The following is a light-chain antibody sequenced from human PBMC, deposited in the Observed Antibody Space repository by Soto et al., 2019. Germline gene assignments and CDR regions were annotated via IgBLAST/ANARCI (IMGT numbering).Light chain of an antibody. Sequence: EIVLTQSPGTLSLSPGERATLSCRASQSVSSSYLAWYQQKPGQALRLLIFGASSRATGIPDRFSGSGSGTDFTVTISRLEPEDFAVYYCQQYGTSPITFGQGTRLEIK. J-gene: IGKJ5*01. CDR2: GAS. CDR3: QQYGTSPIT. V-gene: IGKV3-20*01. CDR1: QSVSSSY.